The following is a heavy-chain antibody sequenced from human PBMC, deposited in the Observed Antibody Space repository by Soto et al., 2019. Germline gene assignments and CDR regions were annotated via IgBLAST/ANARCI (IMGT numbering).Heavy chain of an antibody. CDR2: TRNKANSYTT. Sequence: GGSLRLSCAASGFTFSDHYMDWVRQAPGKGLEWVGRTRNKANSYTTEYAASVKGRFTISRDDSKNSLYLQMNSLKTEDTAVYYCARGVYCSGGSCYPNDAFDIWGQGTMVTVSS. V-gene: IGHV3-72*01. CDR3: ARGVYCSGGSCYPNDAFDI. J-gene: IGHJ3*02. CDR1: GFTFSDHY. D-gene: IGHD2-15*01.